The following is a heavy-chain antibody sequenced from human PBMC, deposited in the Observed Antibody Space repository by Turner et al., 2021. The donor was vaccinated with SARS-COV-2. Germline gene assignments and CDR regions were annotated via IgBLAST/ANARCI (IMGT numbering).Heavy chain of an antibody. J-gene: IGHJ4*02. CDR1: GFMFSSFT. Sequence: EVHLVESGGGLVKPGGSLTLSCAASGFMFSSFTMNWVRQAPGKGLEWVLSISHSSKYTYYADSVRGRFSISRDNAKKSVYLEMNTLRADDTAVYFCSRVQGAIDYWGQGILVTVSS. V-gene: IGHV3-21*01. CDR2: ISHSSKYT. CDR3: SRVQGAIDY.